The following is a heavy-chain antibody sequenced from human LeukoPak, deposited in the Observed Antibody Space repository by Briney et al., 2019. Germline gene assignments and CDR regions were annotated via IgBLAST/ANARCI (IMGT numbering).Heavy chain of an antibody. J-gene: IGHJ6*03. Sequence: SATLSLTFAVYGGSFSVYYWSWIRQPPGKGLEWIGEINHSGSTNYDPSLKSRVTISVDTSKNQFSLKLSSVTAADTAVYYCARADYYGSGSYYNLGYYYMDVWGKGTTVTISS. D-gene: IGHD3-10*01. V-gene: IGHV4-34*01. CDR1: GGSFSVYY. CDR2: INHSGST. CDR3: ARADYYGSGSYYNLGYYYMDV.